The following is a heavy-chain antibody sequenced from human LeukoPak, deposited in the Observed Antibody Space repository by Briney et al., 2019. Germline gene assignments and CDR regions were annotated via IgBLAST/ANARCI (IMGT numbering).Heavy chain of an antibody. D-gene: IGHD1-26*01. Sequence: GGSLRLSCAASGFTFSSYASSWVRQAPGKGLEWVSGISASGGTTYHAGSVKGRFTISRDNSKNTLYLQMNSLRAEDTAVYYCATDMLGATTKAIDYWGQGTLVTVSS. CDR3: ATDMLGATTKAIDY. V-gene: IGHV3-23*01. CDR2: ISASGGTT. J-gene: IGHJ4*02. CDR1: GFTFSSYA.